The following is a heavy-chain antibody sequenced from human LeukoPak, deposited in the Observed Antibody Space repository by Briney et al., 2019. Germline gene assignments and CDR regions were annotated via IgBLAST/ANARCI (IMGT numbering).Heavy chain of an antibody. CDR2: MSPKSGNT. D-gene: IGHD7-27*01. V-gene: IGHV1-8*01. J-gene: IGHJ4*02. CDR3: TRGPPNWGYDF. CDR1: GYTFVSYD. Sequence: ASVTVSFTASGYTFVSYDINWVRQATGQGPEWMGWMSPKSGNTGYAQKFQGRVTMTRDTSINTAYMELSGLISEDTAVYYCTRGPPNWGYDFWGQGTLVTVSS.